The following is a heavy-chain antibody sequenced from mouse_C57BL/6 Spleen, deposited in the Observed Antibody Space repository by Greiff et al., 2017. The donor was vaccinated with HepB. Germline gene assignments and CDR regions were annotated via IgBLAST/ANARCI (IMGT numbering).Heavy chain of an antibody. V-gene: IGHV1-64*01. CDR1: GYTFTSYW. Sequence: VQLQQPGAELVKPGASVKLSCKASGYTFTSYWMHWVKQRPGQGLEWIGMIHPNSGSTNYNEKFKSKATLTVDKSSSTAYMQLSSLTSEDSAVYYCARSGRGRPYAMDYWGQGTSVTVSS. J-gene: IGHJ4*01. CDR3: ARSGRGRPYAMDY. CDR2: IHPNSGST. D-gene: IGHD3-1*01.